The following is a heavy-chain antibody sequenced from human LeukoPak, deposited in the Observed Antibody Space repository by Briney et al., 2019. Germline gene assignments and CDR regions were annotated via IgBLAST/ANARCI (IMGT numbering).Heavy chain of an antibody. V-gene: IGHV4-59*01. CDR1: GGSISSYY. Sequence: TSETLSLTCTVSGGSISSYYWSWIRQPPGKGLEWIGYIYYSGSTNYNPSLKSRVTISVDTSKNQFSLKLSSVTAADTAVYYCARVGTYGSGSYLSWLDYWGQGTLVTVSS. D-gene: IGHD3-10*01. CDR3: ARVGTYGSGSYLSWLDY. CDR2: IYYSGST. J-gene: IGHJ4*02.